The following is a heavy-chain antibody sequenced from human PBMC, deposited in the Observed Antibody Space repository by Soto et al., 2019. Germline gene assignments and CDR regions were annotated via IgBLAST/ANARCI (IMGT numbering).Heavy chain of an antibody. D-gene: IGHD3-22*01. CDR3: ARDPYGVTMIVVVYFDY. Sequence: GGSLRLSCAASGFTFSSYAMSWVRQAPGKGLEWVSAISGSGVSTYYADSVKGRFTISRDNSKNTLYLQMNSLRAEDTSVYYCARDPYGVTMIVVVYFDYWGQGTLVTVSS. CDR2: ISGSGVST. J-gene: IGHJ4*02. CDR1: GFTFSSYA. V-gene: IGHV3-23*01.